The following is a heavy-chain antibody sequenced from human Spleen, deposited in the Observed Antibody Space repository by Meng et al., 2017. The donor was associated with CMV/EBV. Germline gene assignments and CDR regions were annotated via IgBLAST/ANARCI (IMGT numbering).Heavy chain of an antibody. J-gene: IGHJ4*02. CDR3: ARGLDDFRRETY. CDR1: GYTFTGYY. CDR2: INPNTGVT. V-gene: IGHV1-2*02. Sequence: ASVKVSCKASGYTFTGYYIHWVRQAPGQGLEWMGWINPNTGVTKYAQKFQGRGIMTRDTSISTAYMELSSLRSDDTAVYYCARGLDDFRRETYWGRGTLVTVSS. D-gene: IGHD1-1*01.